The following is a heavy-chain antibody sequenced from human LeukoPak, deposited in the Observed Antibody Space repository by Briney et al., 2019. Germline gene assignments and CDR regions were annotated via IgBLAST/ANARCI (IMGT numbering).Heavy chain of an antibody. CDR3: ARAAGAVYSSGWYAWAY. Sequence: GGSLRLSCAASGFTFSNYAIHWVRQAPGKGLVWVSRINSDDSSTSYADSVKGRFTISRDNAKNTLYLQMNSLRAEDTAVYYCARAAGAVYSSGWYAWAYWGQGTLVTVSS. D-gene: IGHD6-19*01. J-gene: IGHJ4*02. CDR2: INSDDSST. V-gene: IGHV3-74*01. CDR1: GFTFSNYA.